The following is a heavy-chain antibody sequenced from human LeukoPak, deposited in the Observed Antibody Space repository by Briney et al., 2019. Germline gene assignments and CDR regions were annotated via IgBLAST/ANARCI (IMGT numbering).Heavy chain of an antibody. CDR2: IYYSGST. J-gene: IGHJ6*04. V-gene: IGHV4-31*03. D-gene: IGHD2-15*01. Sequence: SETLSLTCTVSGGSISSGGYYWSWIRQHPGKGLEWIGYIYYSGSTYYNPSLKSRVTISVDTSKNQFSPKLSSVAAADTAVYYCARGYCSGGSCYPYGMDVWGKGTTVTVSS. CDR3: ARGYCSGGSCYPYGMDV. CDR1: GGSISSGGYY.